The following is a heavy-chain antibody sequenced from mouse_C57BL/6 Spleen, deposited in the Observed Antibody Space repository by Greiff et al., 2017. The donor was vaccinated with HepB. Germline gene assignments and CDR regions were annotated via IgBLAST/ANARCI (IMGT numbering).Heavy chain of an antibody. Sequence: VQLQQPGAELVMPGASVKLSCKASGYTFTSYWMHWVKQRPGQGLEWIGEIDPSDSYTNYNQKFKGKSTLTVDKSSSTAYMQLSSLTSEDSAVYYCARRWITTGVANWCFDVWGTGTTVTVSS. D-gene: IGHD1-1*01. V-gene: IGHV1-69*01. CDR1: GYTFTSYW. CDR2: IDPSDSYT. CDR3: ARRWITTGVANWCFDV. J-gene: IGHJ1*03.